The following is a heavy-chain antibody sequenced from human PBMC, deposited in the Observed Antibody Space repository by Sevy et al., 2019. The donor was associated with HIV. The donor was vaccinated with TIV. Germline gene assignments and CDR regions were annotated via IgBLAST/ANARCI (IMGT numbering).Heavy chain of an antibody. CDR2: IYPGDSDT. J-gene: IGHJ6*02. D-gene: IGHD2-15*01. CDR3: ARLGGNPYYYYYGMDV. V-gene: IGHV5-51*01. Sequence: GESLKISCKGSGYSFTSYWIGWVRQMPGKGLEWMGIIYPGDSDTRYSPSFQGQVTIPADKSISTAYLQWSSLKASDTAMYYCARLGGNPYYYYYGMDVWGQGTTVTVSS. CDR1: GYSFTSYW.